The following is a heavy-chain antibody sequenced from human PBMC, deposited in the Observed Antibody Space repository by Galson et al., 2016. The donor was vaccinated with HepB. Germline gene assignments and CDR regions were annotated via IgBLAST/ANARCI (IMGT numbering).Heavy chain of an antibody. CDR2: ISSSSTYI. CDR3: ARDAAPEVVVANFDY. V-gene: IGHV3-21*01. Sequence: SLRLSCAASGFTFSSYNMNWVRQAPGKGLDWVSSISSSSTYIYYADSVRGRFTISKDNAKDSLYLQMNSLRAEDTAVYYCARDAAPEVVVANFDYWGRGTLVTVSS. CDR1: GFTFSSYN. J-gene: IGHJ4*02. D-gene: IGHD3-22*01.